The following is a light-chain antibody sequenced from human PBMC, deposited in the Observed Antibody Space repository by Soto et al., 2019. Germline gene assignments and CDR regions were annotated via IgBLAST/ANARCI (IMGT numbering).Light chain of an antibody. V-gene: IGKV2D-29*02. Sequence: DVVMTQTPLSLSVAPGQPASISCKSSQRLLHITGENFLFWSLQKPGQSPQLLLYEVSTRVSGVPDRFSGSGSGTDFTLAISRVETDDVGIYYCMQSTQLPPTFGQGTRLGIE. CDR2: EVS. CDR3: MQSTQLPPT. J-gene: IGKJ5*01. CDR1: QRLLHITGENF.